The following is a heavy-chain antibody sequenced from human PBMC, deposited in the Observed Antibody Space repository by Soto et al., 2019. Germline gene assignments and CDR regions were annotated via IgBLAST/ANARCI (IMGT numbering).Heavy chain of an antibody. CDR3: ASGPWELDY. CDR2: ISGNSRTI. Sequence: GSLRLSCTASGFNFKNYNMNWLRQAPGKGLECVAYISGNSRTIYYADSVKGRFTISRDNAANSVFLQMNSLRVEDTSVYYCASGPWELDYWGQGTLVTVSS. V-gene: IGHV3-48*01. CDR1: GFNFKNYN. J-gene: IGHJ4*02. D-gene: IGHD3-10*01.